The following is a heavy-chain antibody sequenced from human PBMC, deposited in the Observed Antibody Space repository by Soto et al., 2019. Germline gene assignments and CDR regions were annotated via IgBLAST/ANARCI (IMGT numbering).Heavy chain of an antibody. V-gene: IGHV3-23*01. CDR2: ISGSGGST. CDR3: ARRGSGSYYDY. J-gene: IGHJ4*02. Sequence: EVPLLESGGGLVQPGGSLRLSCAASGFTFSSYAMRWVRQAPVKGLEWVSAISGSGGSTYYADSVKGRFTISRDNSKNTLYLQMNSLRAEDTAVYYGARRGSGSYYDYWGQGTLVTVSS. D-gene: IGHD1-26*01. CDR1: GFTFSSYA.